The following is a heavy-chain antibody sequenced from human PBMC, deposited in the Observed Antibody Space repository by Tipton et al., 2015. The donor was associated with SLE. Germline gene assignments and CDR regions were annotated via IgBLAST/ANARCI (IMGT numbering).Heavy chain of an antibody. Sequence: SLRLSCATSGFTFSTYAMTWVRQAPGKGLEWVSTIRNSGETTYYADSVRGRFTISRDNSKNTLYLQMNSLRAEDTAVYYCAKAPGPDGYFDLWGRGTLVTVSS. CDR1: GFTFSTYA. V-gene: IGHV3-23*01. CDR3: AKAPGPDGYFDL. J-gene: IGHJ2*01. CDR2: IRNSGETT.